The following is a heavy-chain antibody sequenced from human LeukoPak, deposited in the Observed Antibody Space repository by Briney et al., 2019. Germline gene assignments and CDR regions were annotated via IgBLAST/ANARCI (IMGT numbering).Heavy chain of an antibody. D-gene: IGHD5-18*01. CDR1: GFNFDDYA. CDR3: AKDDRGYSYGSVDY. Sequence: GGSLRLSCAASGFNFDDYAIHWVRQAPGKGLEWVSGISWNSGSIGYADSVKGRFTISRDNAKNSLYLQMNSLRAEDTALYYCAKDDRGYSYGSVDYWGQGTLVTVSS. CDR2: ISWNSGSI. J-gene: IGHJ4*02. V-gene: IGHV3-9*01.